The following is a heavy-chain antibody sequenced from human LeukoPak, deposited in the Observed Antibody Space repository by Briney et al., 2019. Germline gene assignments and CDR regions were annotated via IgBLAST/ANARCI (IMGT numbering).Heavy chain of an antibody. CDR3: ASRTAIATRGDY. V-gene: IGHV4-39*01. J-gene: IGHJ4*02. D-gene: IGHD5-18*01. CDR2: IYYSGST. CDR1: GGSISSRSYY. Sequence: RTSETLSLTCTVSGGSISSRSYYWGWIRQPPGKGLEWIGSIYYSGSTYYNPSLKSRVTISVDTSKNQFSLKLSSVTAADTAVYYCASRTAIATRGDYWAQETLVTVSS.